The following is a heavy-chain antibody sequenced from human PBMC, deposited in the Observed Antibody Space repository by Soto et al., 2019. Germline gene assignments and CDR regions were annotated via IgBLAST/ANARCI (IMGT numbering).Heavy chain of an antibody. CDR3: ARDLDGYSSGWYDY. CDR2: ISAYNGNT. J-gene: IGHJ4*02. D-gene: IGHD6-19*01. Sequence: ASVKVSCKASGYTFTSYGISWVRQAPGQGLEWMGWISAYNGNTNYAQKLQGRVTMTTDTSTSTAYMELRSLRSDDTAVYYCARDLDGYSSGWYDYWGQGTLVTVSS. CDR1: GYTFTSYG. V-gene: IGHV1-18*01.